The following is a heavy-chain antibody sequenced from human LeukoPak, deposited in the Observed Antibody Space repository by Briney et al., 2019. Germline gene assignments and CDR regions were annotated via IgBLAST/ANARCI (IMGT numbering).Heavy chain of an antibody. CDR1: AFTFGRVW. D-gene: IGHD2-2*01. J-gene: IGHJ1*01. CDR3: ATLDSTKSVF. CDR2: IKKDGREE. V-gene: IGHV3-7*01. Sequence: GGSLRLSCVASAFTFGRVWMSWVRQAPGKGLEWVACIKKDGREEYYVGTVRGGFTVSVDNGKNTLYLQMNSLRAEDTARYYCATLDSTKSVFWGRGTAVTVSS.